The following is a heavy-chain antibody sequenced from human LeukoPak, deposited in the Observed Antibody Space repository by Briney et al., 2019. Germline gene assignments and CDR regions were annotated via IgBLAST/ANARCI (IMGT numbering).Heavy chain of an antibody. J-gene: IGHJ4*02. CDR3: TTDEEQWPPWG. Sequence: GGSLRLSCAASGFTFSNAWMSWVRQAPGKGLEWVGRIKSKTDGCTTDYAAPVKDRFTISRDDSKNTLYLQMNSLKTEDTAVYYCTTDEEQWPPWGWGQGTLVTVSS. V-gene: IGHV3-15*01. CDR2: IKSKTDGCTT. D-gene: IGHD6-19*01. CDR1: GFTFSNAW.